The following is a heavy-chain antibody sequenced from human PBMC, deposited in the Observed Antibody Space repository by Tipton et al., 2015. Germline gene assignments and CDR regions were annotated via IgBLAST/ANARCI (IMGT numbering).Heavy chain of an antibody. D-gene: IGHD3-9*01. CDR3: ACQDYDSLTRDYQTVDY. Sequence: TLSLTCTVSGGSVNSANYYWSWIRQPPGKGLEWIGFIYSSGNTKYNPSLKSRVTMSRDTSKNQFSLKLTSVTAADTAVYYCACQDYDSLTRDYQTVDYWGQGTLVTVSS. V-gene: IGHV4-61*01. J-gene: IGHJ4*02. CDR1: GGSVNSANYY. CDR2: IYSSGNT.